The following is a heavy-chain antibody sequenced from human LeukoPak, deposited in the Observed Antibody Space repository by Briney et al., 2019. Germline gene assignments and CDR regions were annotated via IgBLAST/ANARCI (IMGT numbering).Heavy chain of an antibody. Sequence: SETLSLTCSVSSVSITSFFWSWIRQPPGKGLEWIGSIHYSGDTKYNPSLKSRVSLSVDTSKQQFSLTLSSVTAADTAVYYCARYLEVDRNRWNYFESWGQGTLVTVSS. V-gene: IGHV4-59*01. CDR2: IHYSGDT. D-gene: IGHD4-23*01. CDR3: ARYLEVDRNRWNYFES. CDR1: SVSITSFF. J-gene: IGHJ4*02.